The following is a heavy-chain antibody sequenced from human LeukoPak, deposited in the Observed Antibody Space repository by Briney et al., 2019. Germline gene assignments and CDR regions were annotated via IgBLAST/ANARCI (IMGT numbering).Heavy chain of an antibody. V-gene: IGHV4-34*01. J-gene: IGHJ6*03. Sequence: SETLSLTCAVYGGSFSGYYWSWIRQPPGKGLEWIGEINHSGSTNYNPSLKSRVTISVDTSKNQFSLKLSSVTAADTAVYYCARSSIAAAAYKYYYYYYMDVWGKGTTVTISS. D-gene: IGHD6-13*01. CDR1: GGSFSGYY. CDR3: ARSSIAAAAYKYYYYYYMDV. CDR2: INHSGST.